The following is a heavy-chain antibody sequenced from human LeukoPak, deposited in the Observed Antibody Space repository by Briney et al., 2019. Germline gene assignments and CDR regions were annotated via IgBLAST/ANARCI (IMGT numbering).Heavy chain of an antibody. J-gene: IGHJ4*02. CDR2: IKQDGSEK. CDR1: GFTFSSHW. D-gene: IGHD6-13*01. Sequence: GGSLRLSCAASGFTFSSHWMSWVRQAPGKGLEWVANIKQDGSEKYYVDSVKGRFTISRDNAKNSLYLQMNSLRAEDTAVYYCARDRSSSCDYWGQGTLVTVSS. CDR3: ARDRSSSCDY. V-gene: IGHV3-7*01.